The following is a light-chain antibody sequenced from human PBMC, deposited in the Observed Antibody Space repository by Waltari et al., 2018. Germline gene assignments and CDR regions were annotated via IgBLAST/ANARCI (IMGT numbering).Light chain of an antibody. CDR1: QGISSN. Sequence: IQLTQSPSSLSASVGDRVTITCRARQGISSNLAWYQQNPGKAPKLLISAASTLQSGVPLRFSGSGSGTDFTLTISSLQPEDFATYYCQQLNSYPITFGQGTRLEIK. V-gene: IGKV1-9*01. J-gene: IGKJ5*01. CDR3: QQLNSYPIT. CDR2: AAS.